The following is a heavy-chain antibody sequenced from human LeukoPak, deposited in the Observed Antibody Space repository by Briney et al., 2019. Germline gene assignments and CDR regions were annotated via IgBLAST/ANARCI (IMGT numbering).Heavy chain of an antibody. CDR3: ARHEVTGTTSDY. D-gene: IGHD1-20*01. CDR2: IDPSDSYT. Sequence: GESLKISCKGSGYIFTSYWISWVRQMPGKGLEWMGRIDPSDSYTNYSPSFQGHVTISADKSISTAYLQWSSLKASDTAMYYCARHEVTGTTSDYWGQGTLVTVSS. J-gene: IGHJ4*02. V-gene: IGHV5-10-1*01. CDR1: GYIFTSYW.